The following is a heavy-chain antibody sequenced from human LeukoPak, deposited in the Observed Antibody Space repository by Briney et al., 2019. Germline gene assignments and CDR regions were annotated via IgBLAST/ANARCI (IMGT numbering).Heavy chain of an antibody. CDR2: ISAGATST. CDR3: ARVVYCSSGTCYLPDY. J-gene: IGHJ4*02. Sequence: GGSLRLSCAASGFTFTTHAMAWVRQAPDKGLEWISAISAGATSTYYIDSVKGRFTISRDNSKNTLSLQMNSLRGEDTAVYYCARVVYCSSGTCYLPDYWGQGTLVTVSS. CDR1: GFTFTTHA. V-gene: IGHV3-23*01. D-gene: IGHD2-15*01.